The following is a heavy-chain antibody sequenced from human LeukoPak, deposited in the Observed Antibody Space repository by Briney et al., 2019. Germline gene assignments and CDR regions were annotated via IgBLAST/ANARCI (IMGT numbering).Heavy chain of an antibody. CDR2: ITGDNKA. D-gene: IGHD3-10*01. CDR3: VRDGVADGNYFGD. J-gene: IGHJ4*02. CDR1: GFAYDHCS. V-gene: IGHV3-48*01. Sequence: HAGGSLRLSRVGSGFAYDHCSMNWVRQAPGKGLEWLSYITGDNKAYYADSLKGRFVISRDNAKNSVYLQMNSLSVEDTAVYYCVRDGVADGNYFGDWGQGTVVTVSS.